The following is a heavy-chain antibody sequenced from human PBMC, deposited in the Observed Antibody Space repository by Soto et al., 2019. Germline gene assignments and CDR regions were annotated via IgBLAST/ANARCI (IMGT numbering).Heavy chain of an antibody. J-gene: IGHJ4*02. CDR3: ARDPRDSEYAIFDS. CDR1: GFTFSSHS. Sequence: GGSLRLSCAAAGFTFSSHSMNRVRQAPGKGLEWISYISSSSSTIYYADSVKGRFTISRDNAKNSLYLQMSSLRAEDTAVYYCARDPRDSEYAIFDSWGQGTRVTVSS. CDR2: ISSSSSTI. V-gene: IGHV3-48*01. D-gene: IGHD1-26*01.